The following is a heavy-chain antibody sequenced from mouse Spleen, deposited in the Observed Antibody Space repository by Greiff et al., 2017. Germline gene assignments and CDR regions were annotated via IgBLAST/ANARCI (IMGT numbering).Heavy chain of an antibody. D-gene: IGHD4-1*02. CDR3: ARQLGRYYAMDY. CDR1: GFTFSSFG. V-gene: IGHV5-17*02. J-gene: IGHJ4*01. Sequence: EVHLVESGGGLVQPGGSRKLSCAASGFTFSSFGMHWVRQAPEKGLEWVAYISSGSSTIYYADTVKGRFTISRDNPKNTLFLQMTSLRSEDTAMYYCARQLGRYYAMDYWGQGTSVTVSS. CDR2: ISSGSSTI.